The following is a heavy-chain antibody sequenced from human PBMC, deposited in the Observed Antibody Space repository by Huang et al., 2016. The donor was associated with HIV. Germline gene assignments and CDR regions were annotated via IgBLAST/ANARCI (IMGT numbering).Heavy chain of an antibody. D-gene: IGHD2-21*02. Sequence: QVQLVQSGSELKKPGASVKVSCKASGYTFTNYGVHWVRQAPGQGLGWLVVIKTDSGKPRYAQGLTGRFVFSLDTSVNTAYLQISSLKAADSAIYYCVRVRRVMDTYCVADCSTLEAFDIWGQGTVVTVSA. J-gene: IGHJ3*02. CDR3: VRVRRVMDTYCVADCSTLEAFDI. CDR1: GYTFTNYG. V-gene: IGHV7-4-1*02. CDR2: IKTDSGKP.